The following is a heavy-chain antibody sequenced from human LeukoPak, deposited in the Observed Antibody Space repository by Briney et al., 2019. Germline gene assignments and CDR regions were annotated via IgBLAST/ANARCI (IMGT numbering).Heavy chain of an antibody. Sequence: PSETLSLTCAVSGGSISSSNWWSWVRQPPGKGLEWIGEIYHSGSTNYNPSHKSRVTISVDKSKNQFSLKLSSVTAADTAVYYCARLLSWGYYFDYWGQGTLVTVSS. V-gene: IGHV4-4*02. J-gene: IGHJ4*02. CDR3: ARLLSWGYYFDY. CDR1: GGSISSSNW. CDR2: IYHSGST. D-gene: IGHD2-15*01.